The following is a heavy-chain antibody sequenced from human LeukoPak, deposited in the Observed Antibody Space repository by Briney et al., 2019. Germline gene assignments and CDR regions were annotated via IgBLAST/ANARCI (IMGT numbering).Heavy chain of an antibody. CDR2: IYYSGST. CDR1: GGSISRYY. CDR3: ARELYNWNGRRDAIDI. D-gene: IGHD1-20*01. V-gene: IGHV4-59*01. Sequence: PSETLSLTCTVPGGSISRYYWSWVRQPPGKGLEYIGNIYYSGSTNYNPSLKSRVTISLDTSRSQFSLKLTSVTAADTAVYYCARELYNWNGRRDAIDIWGQGTMVTVSS. J-gene: IGHJ3*02.